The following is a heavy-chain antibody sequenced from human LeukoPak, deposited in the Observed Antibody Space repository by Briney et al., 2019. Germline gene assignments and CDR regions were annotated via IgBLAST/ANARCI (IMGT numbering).Heavy chain of an antibody. J-gene: IGHJ6*03. CDR3: ARGDYYGSGLYYYYYMDV. V-gene: IGHV4-34*01. CDR1: GGSFSGYY. D-gene: IGHD3-10*01. Sequence: SETLSLTCAVYGGSFSGYYWSWIRQPPGKGLEWIGEINHSGSTNYNPSLKSRVTISVDTSKNQFSLRLSSVTAADTAVYYCARGDYYGSGLYYYYYMDVWGKGTTVTVSS. CDR2: INHSGST.